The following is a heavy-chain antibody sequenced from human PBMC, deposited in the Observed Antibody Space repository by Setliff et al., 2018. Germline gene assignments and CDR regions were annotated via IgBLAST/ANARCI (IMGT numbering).Heavy chain of an antibody. V-gene: IGHV1-46*01. J-gene: IGHJ6*02. CDR3: AGTYYNFWSALDYYYYGMDV. D-gene: IGHD3-3*01. CDR2: INPSGGST. CDR1: GSTFTSYY. Sequence: SVKVSCKASGSTFTSYYMHWVRQAPGQGLEWMGIINPSGGSTSYAQKFQGRVTMTRDTSTSTVYMELSSLRSEDTAVYYCAGTYYNFWSALDYYYYGMDVWGQGTTVTVSS.